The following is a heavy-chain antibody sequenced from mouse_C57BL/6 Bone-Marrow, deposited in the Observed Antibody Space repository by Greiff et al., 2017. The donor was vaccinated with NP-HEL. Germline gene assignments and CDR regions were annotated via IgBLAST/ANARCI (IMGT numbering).Heavy chain of an antibody. Sequence: QVHVKQPGAELVKPGASVKLSCKASGYTFTSYLMHWVKQRPGRGLEWIGRIDPNSGGTKYNEKFKSKATLTVDKPSSTAYMQLNSLTSEDSAVYYCARYYYGSSSFDYWGQGTTLTASS. J-gene: IGHJ2*01. D-gene: IGHD1-1*01. CDR1: GYTFTSYL. CDR2: IDPNSGGT. V-gene: IGHV1-72*01. CDR3: ARYYYGSSSFDY.